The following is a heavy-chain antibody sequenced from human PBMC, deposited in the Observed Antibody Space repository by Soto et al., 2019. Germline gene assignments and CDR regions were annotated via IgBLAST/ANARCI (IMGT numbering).Heavy chain of an antibody. CDR1: GFTFSSYG. D-gene: IGHD3-3*01. Sequence: GGSLRLSCAASGFTFSSYGMHWVRQAPGKGLEWVAVISYDGSNKYYADSVKGRFTISRDNSKNTLYLQMNSLRAEDTAVYYCASFWSGYSRHLLLVPDYWGQGTLVTVSS. J-gene: IGHJ4*02. V-gene: IGHV3-30*03. CDR2: ISYDGSNK. CDR3: ASFWSGYSRHLLLVPDY.